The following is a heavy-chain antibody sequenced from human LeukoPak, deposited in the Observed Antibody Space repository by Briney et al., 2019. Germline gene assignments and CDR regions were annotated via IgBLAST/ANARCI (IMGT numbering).Heavy chain of an antibody. CDR1: GFAFSENN. Sequence: GGSLRLSCAASGFAFSENNVHWVRQAPGKGLEWVALISNDGNSKDYADSVKGRFTLSGDNSETTLYLQMNSLRAEDTAVYYCARDRSGFYSVDYWGQGTLVTVSS. D-gene: IGHD5-12*01. CDR2: ISNDGNSK. V-gene: IGHV3-30-3*01. J-gene: IGHJ4*02. CDR3: ARDRSGFYSVDY.